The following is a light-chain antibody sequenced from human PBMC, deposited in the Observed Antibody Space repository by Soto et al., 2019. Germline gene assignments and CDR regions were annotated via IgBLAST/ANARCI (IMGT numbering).Light chain of an antibody. V-gene: IGKV1D-12*01. J-gene: IGKJ4*01. CDR1: QGIRSC. CDR2: AAS. Sequence: DIQMTQSPSSVSASVGDRVTLPGGAGQGIRSCLAWYQQKPGKAPKLLIYAASSLQSGVPSRFSGSGSGTDFTLTISSLQPEDFATYYCQQANSFLLTFGGGTKVEIK. CDR3: QQANSFLLT.